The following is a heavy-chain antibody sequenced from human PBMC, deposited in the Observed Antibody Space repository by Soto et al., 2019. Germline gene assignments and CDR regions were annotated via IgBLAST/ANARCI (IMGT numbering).Heavy chain of an antibody. CDR3: AGTPSLQWYYMDV. Sequence: SQTLSLTCVISGDSVSSNSAAWNWIRQSPSRGLEWLGRTYYRSRWYNDYAVSVKSRITVNPDTSKNQFSLHLNSVTPEDTAVYSCAGTPSLQWYYMDVWDKGTTVTVSS. J-gene: IGHJ6*03. CDR2: TYYRSRWYN. CDR1: GDSVSSNSAA. D-gene: IGHD1-7*01. V-gene: IGHV6-1*01.